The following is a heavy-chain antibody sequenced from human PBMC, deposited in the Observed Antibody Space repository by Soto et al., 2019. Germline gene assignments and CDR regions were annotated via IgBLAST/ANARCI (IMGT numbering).Heavy chain of an antibody. CDR3: AKGYYDSSGSYGMDV. V-gene: IGHV3-30*18. CDR2: ISYDGSNK. Sequence: LRLSCAASGFTFSSYGMHWVRQAPGKGLEWVAVISYDGSNKYQADSVKGRFTISRDNSKNTLYLQMNSLRAEDTAVYYCAKGYYDSSGSYGMDVWGQGTTVTVSS. CDR1: GFTFSSYG. J-gene: IGHJ6*02. D-gene: IGHD3-22*01.